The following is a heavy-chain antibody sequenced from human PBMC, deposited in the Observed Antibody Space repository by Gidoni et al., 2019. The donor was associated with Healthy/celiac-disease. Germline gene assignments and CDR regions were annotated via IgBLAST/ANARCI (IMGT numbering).Heavy chain of an antibody. V-gene: IGHV3-30-3*01. J-gene: IGHJ6*02. Sequence: QVQLVESGGGVVQPGRSLRIACAASVFTFSSYALTWVRQAPGKGLAWVAVIAYDGSNKYYADSVKGRFTISRDNSKNTLYLQMNSLRAEDTAVYYCARDSRIAARFGYYYYGMDVWGQGTTVTVSS. CDR1: VFTFSSYA. CDR2: IAYDGSNK. CDR3: ARDSRIAARFGYYYYGMDV. D-gene: IGHD6-6*01.